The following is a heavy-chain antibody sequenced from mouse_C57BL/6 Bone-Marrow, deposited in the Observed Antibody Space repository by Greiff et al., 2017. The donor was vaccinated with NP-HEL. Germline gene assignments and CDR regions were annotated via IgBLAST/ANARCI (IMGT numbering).Heavy chain of an antibody. CDR2: ISSGGDYI. CDR1: GFTFSSYA. D-gene: IGHD1-1*01. CDR3: TRNGSSYGYFDV. J-gene: IGHJ1*03. V-gene: IGHV5-9-1*02. Sequence: EVMLVESGEGLVKPGGSLKLSCAASGFTFSSYAMSWVRQTPEKRLEWVAYISSGGDYIYYADTVKGRFTISRDNARNTLYLQMSSLKSEDTAMYYCTRNGSSYGYFDVWGTGTTVTVSS.